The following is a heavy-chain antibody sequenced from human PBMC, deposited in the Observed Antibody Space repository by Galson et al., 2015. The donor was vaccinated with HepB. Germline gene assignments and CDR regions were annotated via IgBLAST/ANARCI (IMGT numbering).Heavy chain of an antibody. V-gene: IGHV3-33*01. D-gene: IGHD2-15*01. Sequence: SLRLSCAASGFTFSSYGMHWVRQAPGKGLEWVAVIWYDGSNKYYADPVKGRFTISRDNSKNTLYLQMNSLRAEDTAVYYCARGWFPPNYYYMDVWGKGTTVTVSS. J-gene: IGHJ6*03. CDR1: GFTFSSYG. CDR3: ARGWFPPNYYYMDV. CDR2: IWYDGSNK.